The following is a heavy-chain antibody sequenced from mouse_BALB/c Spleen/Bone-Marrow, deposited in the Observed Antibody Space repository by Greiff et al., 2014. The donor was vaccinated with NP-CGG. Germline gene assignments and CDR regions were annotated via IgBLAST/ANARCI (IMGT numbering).Heavy chain of an antibody. CDR1: GYAFSSSW. Sequence: VQLQQSGPELVKPGASVKISCKASGYAFSSSWMNWVKQRPGQSLEWIGRIYPGDGDINYNGNFKGKATLTADKSSSTAYMQLSGLTSVGSAVYFCVRGGNYRFDYWGQGTTLTVSS. CDR2: IYPGDGDI. V-gene: IGHV1-82*01. CDR3: VRGGNYRFDY. D-gene: IGHD2-1*01. J-gene: IGHJ2*01.